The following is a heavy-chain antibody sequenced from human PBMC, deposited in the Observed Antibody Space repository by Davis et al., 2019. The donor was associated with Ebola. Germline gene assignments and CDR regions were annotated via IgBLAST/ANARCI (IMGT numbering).Heavy chain of an antibody. CDR2: INPHNGNT. D-gene: IGHD1-1*01. Sequence: ASVKVSCKASGYTFTSYGITWVRQAPGQGLEWMGWINPHNGNTNYAQNAQGRVTMTTDTSTSTAYMEVGSLRSDDTAVYYCARAQFPTTSDHWGQGTLVTVSS. V-gene: IGHV1-18*04. J-gene: IGHJ4*02. CDR3: ARAQFPTTSDH. CDR1: GYTFTSYG.